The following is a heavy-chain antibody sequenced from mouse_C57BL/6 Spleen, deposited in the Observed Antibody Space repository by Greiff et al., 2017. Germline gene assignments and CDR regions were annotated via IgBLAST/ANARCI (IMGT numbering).Heavy chain of an antibody. J-gene: IGHJ1*03. Sequence: QVQLQQPGAELVMPGASVKLSCKASGYTFTSYWMHWVKQRPGQGLEWIGEIDPSDSYTNYNQKFKGKSTLTVDKSSSTAYMQLSSLTSEDSAVYYCARSCITTVVPYWYFDVWGTGTTVTVSS. CDR1: GYTFTSYW. D-gene: IGHD1-1*01. V-gene: IGHV1-69*01. CDR2: IDPSDSYT. CDR3: ARSCITTVVPYWYFDV.